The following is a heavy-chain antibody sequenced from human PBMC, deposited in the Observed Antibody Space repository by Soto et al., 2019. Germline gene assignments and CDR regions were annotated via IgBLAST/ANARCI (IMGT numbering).Heavy chain of an antibody. CDR2: TYYRSKWYN. D-gene: IGHD1-7*01. Sequence: QTLSLTCAISGDSVSSNSAAWNWIRQSPSRGLEWLGRTYYRSKWYNDYAVSVKSRITINPDTSKNQFSLQLNSVTPEDTAVYYCARDFAAHNWNYGLYGMDVWGQGTTVTVSS. V-gene: IGHV6-1*01. CDR1: GDSVSSNSAA. J-gene: IGHJ6*02. CDR3: ARDFAAHNWNYGLYGMDV.